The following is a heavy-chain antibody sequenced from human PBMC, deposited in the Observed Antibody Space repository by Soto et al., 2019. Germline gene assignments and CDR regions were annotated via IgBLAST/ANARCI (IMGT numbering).Heavy chain of an antibody. J-gene: IGHJ6*02. CDR3: AREGVAPYYYYGMDD. D-gene: IGHD5-12*01. CDR1: GYTFTRSG. Sequence: ASVKVSCKASGYTFTRSGISWVRQAPGQGLEWMGWISTYNGDTNYGQTFQGRVTMTTDTSTSTVHMEVRSLRSDDTAVYYCAREGVAPYYYYGMDDWGQGTPVTVSS. V-gene: IGHV1-18*01. CDR2: ISTYNGDT.